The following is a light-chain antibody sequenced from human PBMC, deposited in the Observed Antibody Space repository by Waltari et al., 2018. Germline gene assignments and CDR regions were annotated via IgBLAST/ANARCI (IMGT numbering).Light chain of an antibody. J-gene: IGKJ1*01. Sequence: EIVLTQSPGTLSLSSWERATLSCRTSQSISKYLAWYQQKPGQAPRLLIYHASSRATGIPDRFSGSGSGTDFSLTISRLEPEDFAVYYCQHYVSLPVTFGQGTKVEIK. CDR3: QHYVSLPVT. CDR2: HAS. CDR1: QSISKY. V-gene: IGKV3-20*01.